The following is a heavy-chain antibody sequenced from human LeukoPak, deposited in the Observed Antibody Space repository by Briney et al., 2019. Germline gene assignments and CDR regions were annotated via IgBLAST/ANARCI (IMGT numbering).Heavy chain of an antibody. J-gene: IGHJ4*02. CDR1: GFTFSNAW. D-gene: IGHD3-10*01. Sequence: GGSLRLSCAASGFTFSNAWMSWVRQAPGKGREGVGRLKRKTDGGTTDYAAPVKGRFTISRDDSKNTLYLQMNSLKTEDTAVYYCTTEPHIPYYYGSGSLGYWGQGTLVTVSS. V-gene: IGHV3-15*01. CDR3: TTEPHIPYYYGSGSLGY. CDR2: LKRKTDGGTT.